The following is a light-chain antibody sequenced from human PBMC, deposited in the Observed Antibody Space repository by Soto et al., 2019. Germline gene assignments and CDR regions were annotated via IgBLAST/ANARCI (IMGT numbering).Light chain of an antibody. CDR2: GAS. CDR3: QQYNDWAPWT. J-gene: IGKJ1*01. CDR1: QSVSSK. Sequence: EIVLTQSPATLSVSPGERVILSCRASQSVSSKLAWYQHKPGQAPRLLIYGASTRATGIPARFSGSGSGTEFTLAISSLQYEDFAVYYCQQYNDWAPWTFGQGTKVEIK. V-gene: IGKV3-15*01.